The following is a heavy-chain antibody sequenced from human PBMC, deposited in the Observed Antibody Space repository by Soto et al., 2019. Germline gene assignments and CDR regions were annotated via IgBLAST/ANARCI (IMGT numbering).Heavy chain of an antibody. J-gene: IGHJ3*01. CDR1: VFTSSG. Sequence: QDQLVQSGAEVKKPGASVKVSCKASVFTSSGISWVRQAPGQRLEWMGRISTHNGNTIYAQKFQGRVIMTMDTSTTTVYMELRSLRPDDTAVYLCAREGILGLFDAYDLWGQGTMVTVSS. D-gene: IGHD3-3*01. V-gene: IGHV1-18*04. CDR2: ISTHNGNT. CDR3: AREGILGLFDAYDL.